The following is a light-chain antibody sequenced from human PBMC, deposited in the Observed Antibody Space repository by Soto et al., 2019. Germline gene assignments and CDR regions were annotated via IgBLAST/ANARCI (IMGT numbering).Light chain of an antibody. CDR1: QGIGDT. V-gene: IGKV3-15*01. CDR3: QRYNNWPLT. CDR2: DTS. Sequence: EVVMTQSPAALSVSPREGATLSCRASQGIGDTLTWYQHRAGQTPRLLIYDTSTRATGVPARFSGSRSGTEFTLTINRLQSEDFAVYYCQRYNNWPLTFGGGTKVDIK. J-gene: IGKJ4*01.